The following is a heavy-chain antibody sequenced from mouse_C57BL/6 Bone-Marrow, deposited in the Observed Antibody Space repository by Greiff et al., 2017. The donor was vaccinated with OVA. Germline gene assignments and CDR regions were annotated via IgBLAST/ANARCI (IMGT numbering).Heavy chain of an antibody. Sequence: VKLQQPGAELVRPGTSVKLSCKASGYTFTSYWMHWVKQRPGQGLEWIGVIDPSDSYTNYNQKFKGKATLTVDTSSSTAYMQLSSLTSEDSAVYYCARVFYYFDYWGQGTTLTVSS. CDR2: IDPSDSYT. CDR3: ARVFYYFDY. CDR1: GYTFTSYW. V-gene: IGHV1-59*01. J-gene: IGHJ2*01.